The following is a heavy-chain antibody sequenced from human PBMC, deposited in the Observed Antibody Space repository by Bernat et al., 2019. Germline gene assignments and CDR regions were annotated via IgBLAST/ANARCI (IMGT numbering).Heavy chain of an antibody. D-gene: IGHD6-19*01. Sequence: EVQLVESGGGLVQPGGSLRLSCAASGFTVSSYYMSWVRQAPGKGLEWVSVIYSGGSTYYADSVKGRFTISRDNSKNTLYLQMNSLRAEDTAVYYCERDLGAVAAPGEGDYYYYGMDVWGQGTTVTVSS. J-gene: IGHJ6*02. CDR1: GFTVSSYY. CDR2: IYSGGST. CDR3: ERDLGAVAAPGEGDYYYYGMDV. V-gene: IGHV3-66*01.